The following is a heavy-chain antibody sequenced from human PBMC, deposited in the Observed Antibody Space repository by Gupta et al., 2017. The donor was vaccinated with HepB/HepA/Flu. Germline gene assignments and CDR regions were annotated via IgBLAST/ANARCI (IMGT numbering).Heavy chain of an antibody. J-gene: IGHJ4*02. CDR3: ARGGRRFLEWLFSGNFDY. D-gene: IGHD3-3*01. CDR1: GFTFSSYA. V-gene: IGHV3-30-3*01. Sequence: QVQLVESGGGVVQPGRSLRLSCAASGFTFSSYAMQWVRQAPGKGLEWVAVISYDGSNKYYADSVKGRFTISRDNSKNTLYLQMNSLRAEDTAVYYCARGGRRFLEWLFSGNFDYWGQGTLVTVSS. CDR2: ISYDGSNK.